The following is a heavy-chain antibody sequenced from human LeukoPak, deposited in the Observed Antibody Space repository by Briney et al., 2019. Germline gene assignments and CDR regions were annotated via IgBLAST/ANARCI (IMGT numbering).Heavy chain of an antibody. CDR2: ISYDGSNK. Sequence: GGSLRLSCAASGFTFSSYAMHWVRQAPGKGLEWVAVISYDGSNKYYADSVKGRFTISRDNSKNTLYLQMNSLRAEDTAVYYCARPSELRFLVGGTFDYWGQGTLVTVSS. CDR3: ARPSELRFLVGGTFDY. D-gene: IGHD3-3*01. CDR1: GFTFSSYA. J-gene: IGHJ4*02. V-gene: IGHV3-30-3*01.